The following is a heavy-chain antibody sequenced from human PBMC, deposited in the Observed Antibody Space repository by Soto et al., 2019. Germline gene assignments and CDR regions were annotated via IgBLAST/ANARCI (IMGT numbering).Heavy chain of an antibody. J-gene: IGHJ4*02. Sequence: SETLSLTCTASCGSISSSSYYWGWIRQPPGKGLEWIGSIYYSGSTYYNPSLKSRVTISVDTSKNQFSLKLSSVTAADTAVYYCARHLFLGLRPRGYFDYWGQGTLVTVSS. CDR1: CGSISSSSYY. V-gene: IGHV4-39*01. CDR2: IYYSGST. D-gene: IGHD4-17*01. CDR3: ARHLFLGLRPRGYFDY.